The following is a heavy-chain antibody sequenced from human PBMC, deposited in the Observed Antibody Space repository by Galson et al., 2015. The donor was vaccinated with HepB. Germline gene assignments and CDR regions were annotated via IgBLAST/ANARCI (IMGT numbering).Heavy chain of an antibody. D-gene: IGHD6-13*01. CDR2: IYTSGST. CDR1: GGSISSYY. J-gene: IGHJ6*02. Sequence: ETLSLTCTVSGGSISSYYWSWIRQPAGKGLEWIGRIYTSGSTNYNPSLKSRVTMSVDTSKNQFSLKLSSVTAADTAVYYCARGDTAALTTDYYYYGMDVWGQGTTVTVSS. CDR3: ARGDTAALTTDYYYYGMDV. V-gene: IGHV4-4*07.